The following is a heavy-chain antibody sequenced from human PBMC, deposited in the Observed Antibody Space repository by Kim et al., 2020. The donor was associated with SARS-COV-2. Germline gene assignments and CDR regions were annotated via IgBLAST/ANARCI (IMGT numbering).Heavy chain of an antibody. J-gene: IGHJ6*02. Sequence: ASVKVSCKVSGYTLTELSMHWVRQAPGKGLEWMGGFDPEDGETIYAQKFQGRVTMTADTSTDTAYMELSSLRSEDTAVYYCATGVAVAGTPVDYYYYYGMDVWGQGTTVTVSS. CDR2: FDPEDGET. CDR3: ATGVAVAGTPVDYYYYYGMDV. V-gene: IGHV1-24*01. D-gene: IGHD6-19*01. CDR1: GYTLTELS.